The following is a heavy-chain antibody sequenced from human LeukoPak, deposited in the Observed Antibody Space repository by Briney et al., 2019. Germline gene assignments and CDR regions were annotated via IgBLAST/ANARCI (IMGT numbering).Heavy chain of an antibody. CDR2: MKGDGSEI. CDR3: ARPGYTAGYDL. CDR1: GFTFSTYW. Sequence: GGSLRLSCAASGFTFSTYWMTWVRQAPGKGLEWVANMKGDGSEIYYVDSVKGRFTISRDNAKNLLYLQMNSLRAEDTAVYYCARPGYTAGYDLWGQGTLVTVSS. V-gene: IGHV3-7*01. J-gene: IGHJ3*01. D-gene: IGHD3-9*01.